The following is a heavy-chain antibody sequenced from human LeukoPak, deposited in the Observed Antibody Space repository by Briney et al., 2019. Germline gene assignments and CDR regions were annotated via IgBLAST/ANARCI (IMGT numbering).Heavy chain of an antibody. CDR3: ASGYYYRQDY. Sequence: SQTLSLTCTVSGGSISSGSYYWSWIRQPAGKGLEWIGRIYTSGSTNYSPSLKSRVTISVDTSKNQFSLQLSSVTAADTAVYYCASGYYYRQDYWGQGTLVTVSS. J-gene: IGHJ4*02. CDR1: GGSISSGSYY. CDR2: IYTSGST. D-gene: IGHD3-22*01. V-gene: IGHV4-61*02.